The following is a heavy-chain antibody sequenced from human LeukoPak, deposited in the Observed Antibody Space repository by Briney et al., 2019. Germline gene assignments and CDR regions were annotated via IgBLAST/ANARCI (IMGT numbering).Heavy chain of an antibody. CDR2: IYYSGST. CDR3: AGVPVLEWLLGSYWYFDL. D-gene: IGHD3-3*01. J-gene: IGHJ2*01. V-gene: IGHV4-30-4*08. Sequence: SETLSLTCTVSGGSISSGDYYWSWIRQPPGKGLECSGYIYYSGSTYYNPSLKSRVTISVDTSTDQFSLNLSSVTAADTAVYYCAGVPVLEWLLGSYWYFDLWGRGTLVTVSS. CDR1: GGSISSGDYY.